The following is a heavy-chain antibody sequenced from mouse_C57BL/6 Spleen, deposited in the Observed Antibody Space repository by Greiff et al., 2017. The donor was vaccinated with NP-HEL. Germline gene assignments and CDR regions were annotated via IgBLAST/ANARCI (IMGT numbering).Heavy chain of an antibody. CDR1: GYSITSGYY. Sequence: VQLKESGPGLVKPSQSLSLTCSVTGYSITSGYYWNWIRQFPGNKLEWMGYISYDGSNNYNPSLKNRISITRDTSKNQLFLKLNSVTTEDTATYYCANYYGSSYYWYFDVWGTGTTVTVSS. V-gene: IGHV3-6*01. CDR2: ISYDGSN. D-gene: IGHD1-1*01. CDR3: ANYYGSSYYWYFDV. J-gene: IGHJ1*03.